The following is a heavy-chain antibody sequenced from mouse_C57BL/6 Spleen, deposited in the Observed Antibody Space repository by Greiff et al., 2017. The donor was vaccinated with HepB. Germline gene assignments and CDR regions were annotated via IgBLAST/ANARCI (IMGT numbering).Heavy chain of an antibody. V-gene: IGHV1-55*01. D-gene: IGHD2-5*01. CDR3: ARGGYYSNSDAMDY. CDR1: GYTFTSYW. J-gene: IGHJ4*01. CDR2: IYPGSGST. Sequence: VQLQQPGAELVKPGASVKMSCKASGYTFTSYWITWVKQRPGQGLEWIGDIYPGSGSTNYTEKFKSKATLTIDTSSSTTYMQLNSLTSKDTAVYYCARGGYYSNSDAMDYWGQGTPVTVSA.